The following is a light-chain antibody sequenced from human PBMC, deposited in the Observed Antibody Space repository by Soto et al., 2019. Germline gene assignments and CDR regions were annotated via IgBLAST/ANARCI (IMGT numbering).Light chain of an antibody. CDR2: DVS. CDR1: SSDVGNYNY. J-gene: IGLJ2*01. CDR3: SSYTTYSTLVV. V-gene: IGLV2-14*03. Sequence: QSVLTQPASVSGSPGQSITISCTGTSSDVGNYNYVSWYQHHPGKAPKLIIYDVSNRPSGVSNRFSGSKSGNTASLTISGLQAEDEGDYYCSSYTTYSTLVVFGGGTKLTVL.